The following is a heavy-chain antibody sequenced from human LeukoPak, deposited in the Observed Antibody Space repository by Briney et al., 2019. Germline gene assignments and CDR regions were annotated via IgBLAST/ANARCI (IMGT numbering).Heavy chain of an antibody. CDR2: ISYDGSNK. CDR1: GFTFSSYA. CDR3: AREKRTKWSL. D-gene: IGHD2-15*01. Sequence: PGGSLRLSCAASGFTFSSYAMHWARQAPGKGLEWVAVISYDGSNKYYADSVKGRFTISRDNSKNTLYLQMNSLRAEDTAVYYCAREKRTKWSLWGQGTLVTVSS. V-gene: IGHV3-30-3*01. J-gene: IGHJ4*02.